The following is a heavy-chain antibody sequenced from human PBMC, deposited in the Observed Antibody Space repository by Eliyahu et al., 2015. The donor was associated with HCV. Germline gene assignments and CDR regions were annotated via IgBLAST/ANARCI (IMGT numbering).Heavy chain of an antibody. D-gene: IGHD3-3*01. CDR1: GFTFSSSA. CDR2: ISGSGGST. Sequence: EVQLLESGGGLVQPGGSLRLSCAASGFTFSSSAMGWVRQAPGKGLGWVSAISGSGGSTYYADSVKGRFTISRDNSKNTLYLQMNSLRAEDTAVYYCAKDPVSTWTIFGFWFDPWGQGTLVTVSS. CDR3: AKDPVSTWTIFGFWFDP. V-gene: IGHV3-23*01. J-gene: IGHJ5*02.